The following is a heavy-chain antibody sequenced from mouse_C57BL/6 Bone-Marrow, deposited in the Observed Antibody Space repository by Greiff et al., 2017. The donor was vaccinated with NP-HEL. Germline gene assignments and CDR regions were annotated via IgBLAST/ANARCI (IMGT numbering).Heavy chain of an antibody. Sequence: EVQLVESGPGLVKPSQSLSLTCSVSGYSITSGYYWNWIRQFPGNKLERMGYISYDGSNNYNPSLKNRISITRDTSKNQFFLKLNSVTTEDTATYYCAKKGGWGQGTLVTVSA. V-gene: IGHV3-6*01. CDR1: GYSITSGYY. D-gene: IGHD1-1*02. CDR2: ISYDGSN. J-gene: IGHJ3*01. CDR3: AKKGG.